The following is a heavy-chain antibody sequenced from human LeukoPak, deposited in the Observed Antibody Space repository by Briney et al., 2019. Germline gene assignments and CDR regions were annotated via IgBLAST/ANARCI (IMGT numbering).Heavy chain of an antibody. V-gene: IGHV3-21*01. CDR3: ARDTQGSTWGSHFDY. CDR2: ISSSSSYI. D-gene: IGHD7-27*01. J-gene: IGHJ4*02. CDR1: GFTFSSYS. Sequence: PGGSLRLSSAASGFTFSSYSMNWVRQAPGKGLEWVSSISSSSSYIYYADSVKGRFTISRDNAKNSLYLQMNSLRAEDTAVYYCARDTQGSTWGSHFDYWGQGTLVTVSS.